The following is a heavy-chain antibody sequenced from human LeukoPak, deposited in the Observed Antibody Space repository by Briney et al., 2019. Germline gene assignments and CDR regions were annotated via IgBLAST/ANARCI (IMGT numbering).Heavy chain of an antibody. CDR3: ARTISRGYFDY. CDR2: ISSSGTAT. Sequence: PGGSLRLSCAASAFTFTDYYMRWIRQAPGKGLEWISYISSSGTATSHADSVKGRFTISRDNAKNSLYLQMNSLRAEDTAVYYCARTISRGYFDYWGQGTLVTVSS. CDR1: AFTFTDYY. V-gene: IGHV3-11*04. D-gene: IGHD3-3*01. J-gene: IGHJ4*02.